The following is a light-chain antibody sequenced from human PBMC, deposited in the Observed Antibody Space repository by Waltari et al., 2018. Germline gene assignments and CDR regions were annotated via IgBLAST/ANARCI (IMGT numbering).Light chain of an antibody. CDR2: RAS. CDR1: QIVTNC. J-gene: IGKJ1*01. Sequence: DIQMTQPPSALPPSVGDRVTSTCRPSQIVTNCLAWYQQKPGKAPKVLIYRASNLESGVPSRCSGSGSGTEFTLTISSLQPDDSATYYCHQYNSYLWTFGQGTKVEV. CDR3: HQYNSYLWT. V-gene: IGKV1-5*03.